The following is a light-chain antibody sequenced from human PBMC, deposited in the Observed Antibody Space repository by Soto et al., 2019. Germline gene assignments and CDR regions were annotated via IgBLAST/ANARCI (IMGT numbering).Light chain of an antibody. CDR1: QDITNY. CDR2: DAS. CDR3: QQSYSTPIT. J-gene: IGKJ5*01. Sequence: DIQMTQSPSSLSASVGDRVTITCQASQDITNYLHWFQQKPGKAPKLLIYDASNLETGVPSRFSGSGSGTDFTFTISSLQPEDIATYYCQQSYSTPITFGQGTRLEIK. V-gene: IGKV1-33*01.